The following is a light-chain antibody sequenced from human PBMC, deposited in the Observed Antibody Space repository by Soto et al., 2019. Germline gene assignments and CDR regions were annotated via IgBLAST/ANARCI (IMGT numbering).Light chain of an antibody. CDR2: GTK. CDR3: VLYVGSGIWV. CDR1: SGSLSTSHF. V-gene: IGLV8-61*01. Sequence: QTVVTQEPSFSVSPGGTVTLTCGLSSGSLSTSHFPNWYQQTPGQPPRTLIYGTKTRSSGVPDRFSGSILGIRAALTIAGAQADDESDYYCVLYVGSGIWVFGGGTQLTVL. J-gene: IGLJ3*02.